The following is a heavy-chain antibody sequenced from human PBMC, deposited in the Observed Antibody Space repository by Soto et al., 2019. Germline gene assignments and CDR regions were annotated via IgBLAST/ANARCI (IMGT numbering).Heavy chain of an antibody. Sequence: SETLSLTSTVSGGSISSSSYYWGWIRQPPGKGLEWIGSIYYSGSTYYNPSLKSRVTISVDTSKNQFSLKLSSVTAADTAVYYCARYCSSTSCYNGYYYGMDVWGQGTTVTVSS. V-gene: IGHV4-39*01. CDR3: ARYCSSTSCYNGYYYGMDV. CDR2: IYYSGST. D-gene: IGHD2-2*02. J-gene: IGHJ6*02. CDR1: GGSISSSSYY.